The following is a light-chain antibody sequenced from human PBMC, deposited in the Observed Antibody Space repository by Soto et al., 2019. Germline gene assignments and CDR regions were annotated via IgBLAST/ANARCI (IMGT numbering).Light chain of an antibody. CDR2: GAS. Sequence: EIVLTQSPGAVSLSPGERATLSCRASQSVSNNYLAWYQQKPGQAPRLLIYGASKRATGIPDRFSGSGSGTDFTLTISRLEPEDFAVYYCQQFSSYPLTFGGGTKVDIK. CDR3: QQFSSYPLT. V-gene: IGKV3-20*01. CDR1: QSVSNNY. J-gene: IGKJ4*01.